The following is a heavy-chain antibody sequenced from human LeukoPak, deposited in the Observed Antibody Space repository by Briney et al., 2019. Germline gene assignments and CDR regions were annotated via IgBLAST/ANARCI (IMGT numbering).Heavy chain of an antibody. Sequence: GGSLRLSCAASGFTFTNYAMSWVRQAPGKGLEWVSDISDSGGSTYYTDSVRGRFTISRDNSKNTVYLQMNNLRAEDTAVYFCARHDSFIPFWGQGRLVTVSS. CDR1: GFTFTNYA. CDR2: ISDSGGST. J-gene: IGHJ4*02. CDR3: ARHDSFIPF. D-gene: IGHD5-18*01. V-gene: IGHV3-23*01.